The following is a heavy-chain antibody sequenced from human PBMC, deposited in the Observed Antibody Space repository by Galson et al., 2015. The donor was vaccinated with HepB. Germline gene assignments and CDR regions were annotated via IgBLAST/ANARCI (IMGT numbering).Heavy chain of an antibody. CDR1: GYTFTNYF. V-gene: IGHV1-46*01. Sequence: SVKVSCKASGYTFTNYFMHWVRQAPGQGLEWMGIINPSGGTTRYAQKFQGRVTMTRDTSTSTVYMELSSLRSEDTAVYYCGSHGSGSQDYYYGMDVWGQGTTVTVSS. D-gene: IGHD1-26*01. CDR2: INPSGGTT. CDR3: GSHGSGSQDYYYGMDV. J-gene: IGHJ6*02.